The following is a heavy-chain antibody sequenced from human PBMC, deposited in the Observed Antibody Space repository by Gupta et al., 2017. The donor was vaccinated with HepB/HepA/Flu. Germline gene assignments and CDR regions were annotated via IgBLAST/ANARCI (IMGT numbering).Heavy chain of an antibody. CDR2: IKQDGSAK. V-gene: IGHV3-7*01. CDR3: VRHPEWAFDF. CDR1: GCTFSSTW. D-gene: IGHD2-8*01. J-gene: IGHJ3*01. Sequence: EVQLVESGGGLVQPGGSLRLSCAAXGCTFSSTWMSWVRQPLGKGLEWVASIKQDGSAKYYVDSVKGRFTISRDNAKKSLDLQMNSLRAEDTAVYYCVRHPEWAFDFCGQGTMVTVSS.